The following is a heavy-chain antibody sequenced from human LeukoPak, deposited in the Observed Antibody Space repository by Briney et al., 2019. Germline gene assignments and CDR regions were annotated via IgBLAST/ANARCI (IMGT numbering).Heavy chain of an antibody. CDR1: GFTVSSNY. CDR2: ISASGGST. CDR3: AKAKTAGTSRYYYYGMDV. Sequence: GGSLRLSCAASGFTVSSNYMSWVRQAPGKGLEWVSAISASGGSTYYADSVKGRFTISRDNSKNTLYLRMNSLRAEDTAVYCCAKAKTAGTSRYYYYGMDVWGQGTTVTVSS. J-gene: IGHJ6*02. V-gene: IGHV3-23*01. D-gene: IGHD6-13*01.